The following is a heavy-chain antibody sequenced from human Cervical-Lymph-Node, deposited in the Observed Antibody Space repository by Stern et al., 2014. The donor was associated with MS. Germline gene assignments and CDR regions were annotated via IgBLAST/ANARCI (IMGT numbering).Heavy chain of an antibody. CDR2: ISPSGST. D-gene: IGHD3-10*01. CDR1: GGSISRGDYF. Sequence: VQLLESGPGLVKPSQTLSLTCTVSGGSISRGDYFWSWIRQFPGNGLEWIGYISPSGSTYYNPSLKSRLTISMDTSKSQFSLKLTSVTAADTAVYYCARDGVVRGVTYNWFDPWGQGTLVTVSS. J-gene: IGHJ5*02. V-gene: IGHV4-31*03. CDR3: ARDGVVRGVTYNWFDP.